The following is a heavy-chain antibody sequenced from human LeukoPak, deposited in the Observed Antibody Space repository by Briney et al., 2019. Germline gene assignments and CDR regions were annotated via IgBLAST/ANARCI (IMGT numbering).Heavy chain of an antibody. J-gene: IGHJ6*03. Sequence: GGSLRLSCAASGFTFSSYAMSWVRQAPGKGLEWVSTMSGSGGSTYYADSVKGRFTISRDNSKNTLYLQMNSLRAEDTAVYYCAKGTATVTTYYYHHYLEVWGKGTTVTVSS. CDR1: GFTFSSYA. V-gene: IGHV3-23*01. CDR3: AKGTATVTTYYYHHYLEV. CDR2: MSGSGGST. D-gene: IGHD4-17*01.